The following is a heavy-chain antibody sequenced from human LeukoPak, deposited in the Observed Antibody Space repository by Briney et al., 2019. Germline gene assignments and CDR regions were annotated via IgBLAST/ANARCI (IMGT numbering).Heavy chain of an antibody. CDR2: IYHSGST. D-gene: IGHD5-18*01. CDR1: GDSITSPNW. Sequence: SETLSLTCDVCGDSITSPNWWSWVRQPPGKGLQWIGEIYHSGSTSYNPSLKSRVTIAVDKSRNQFSLKLTSVIAADTAVYYCARVVDTAPYYFDYWGQGTLVTVSS. V-gene: IGHV4-4*02. J-gene: IGHJ4*02. CDR3: ARVVDTAPYYFDY.